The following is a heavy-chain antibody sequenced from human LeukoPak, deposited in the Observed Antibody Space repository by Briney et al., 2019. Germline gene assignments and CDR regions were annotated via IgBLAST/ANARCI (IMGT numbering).Heavy chain of an antibody. Sequence: GGSLRLSCAASGFTFSSYWMHWVRQAPGKGLVWVSRINSDGSSTSYADSVKGRFTISRDNARNSLYLQMFSLKVEDTAVYYCAREQTRGGDLDYWGQGAQITVSS. CDR2: INSDGSST. D-gene: IGHD2-21*02. V-gene: IGHV3-74*01. CDR3: AREQTRGGDLDY. CDR1: GFTFSSYW. J-gene: IGHJ4*02.